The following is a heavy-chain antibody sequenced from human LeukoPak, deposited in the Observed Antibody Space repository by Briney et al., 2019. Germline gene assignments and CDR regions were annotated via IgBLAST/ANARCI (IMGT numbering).Heavy chain of an antibody. J-gene: IGHJ4*02. Sequence: ASVRVSCKASGGTFSSYAISWVRQAPGQGLERMGGIIPIFGTANYAQKFQGRVTITADESTSTAYMELSSLRSEDTAVYYCARGEGPNRRKGVRRDINYYFDYWGQGTLVTVSS. D-gene: IGHD1-14*01. CDR3: ARGEGPNRRKGVRRDINYYFDY. V-gene: IGHV1-69*01. CDR2: IIPIFGTA. CDR1: GGTFSSYA.